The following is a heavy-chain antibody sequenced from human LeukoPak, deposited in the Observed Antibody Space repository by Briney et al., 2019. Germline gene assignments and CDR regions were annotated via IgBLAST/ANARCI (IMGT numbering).Heavy chain of an antibody. D-gene: IGHD2-21*02. CDR2: ISWNSGSI. CDR3: AKGYCGGDCYSPYNWFDP. J-gene: IGHJ5*02. Sequence: GGSLRLSCAASGFTFDDYAMHWVRQAPGKGLEWVSGISWNSGSIGYADSVKGRFTISRDNAKNSLYLQVNSLRAEDTALYYCAKGYCGGDCYSPYNWFDPWGQGTLVTVSS. V-gene: IGHV3-9*01. CDR1: GFTFDDYA.